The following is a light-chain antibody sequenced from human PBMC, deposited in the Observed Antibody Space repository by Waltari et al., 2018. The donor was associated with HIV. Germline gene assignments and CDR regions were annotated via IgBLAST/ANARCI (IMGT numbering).Light chain of an antibody. V-gene: IGKV3-15*01. Sequence: EIVMTQSPATLSVSPGGRATLSCRASQSVSTNLAWYQQKPGQAPRLLSRDGSSRATGVPARVSGSAAGKEFTLTISNLQCEDFAVYYCQQYQNWPPWTFGQGTKVEMK. CDR2: DGS. CDR3: QQYQNWPPWT. J-gene: IGKJ1*01. CDR1: QSVSTN.